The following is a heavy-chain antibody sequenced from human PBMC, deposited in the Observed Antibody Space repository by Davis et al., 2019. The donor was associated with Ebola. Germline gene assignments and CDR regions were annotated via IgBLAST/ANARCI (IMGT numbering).Heavy chain of an antibody. V-gene: IGHV1-3*01. J-gene: IGHJ4*02. Sequence: ASVKVSCKASGYTFTSYAMNWVRQAPGQGLEWMGWINAGNGNTKYSQKFQGRVTITRDTSASTAYMELSSLSSEDTAVYYCARFGTEYYYDRGDYWGQGTLVTVSS. D-gene: IGHD3-22*01. CDR1: GYTFTSYA. CDR2: INAGNGNT. CDR3: ARFGTEYYYDRGDY.